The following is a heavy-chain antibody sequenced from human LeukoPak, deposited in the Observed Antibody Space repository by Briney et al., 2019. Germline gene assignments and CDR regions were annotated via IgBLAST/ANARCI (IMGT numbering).Heavy chain of an antibody. V-gene: IGHV3-23*01. CDR3: AKERGGYYDSSGYYSLDY. D-gene: IGHD3-22*01. CDR2: ISGSGGST. J-gene: IGHJ4*02. Sequence: GGSLRLSCAASGFTFSSYAMSWVRQAPGKGLEWVSAISGSGGSTYYADSVKGRFTIPRDNSKNTLYLQMKSQRAEDTAVYYCAKERGGYYDSSGYYSLDYWGQGTRVSVSS. CDR1: GFTFSSYA.